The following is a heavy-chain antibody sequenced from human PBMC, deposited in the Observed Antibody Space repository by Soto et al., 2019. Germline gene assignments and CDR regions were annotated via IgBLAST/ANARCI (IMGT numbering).Heavy chain of an antibody. CDR1: GFTFRNYG. V-gene: IGHV3-33*08. CDR2: IWYDGSNK. Sequence: PGGSLRLSCAASGFTFRNYGMNWVRQAPGKGLEWVAVIWYDGSNKYYADSVKGRFTISRDNSKNTLYLQMNSLRAEDTAVYYCARVEAGGNFGWFGPWGQGTLVTVSS. J-gene: IGHJ5*02. D-gene: IGHD6-13*01. CDR3: ARVEAGGNFGWFGP.